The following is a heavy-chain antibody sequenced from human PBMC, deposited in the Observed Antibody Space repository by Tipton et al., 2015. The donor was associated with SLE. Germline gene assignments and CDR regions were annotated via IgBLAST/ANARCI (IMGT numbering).Heavy chain of an antibody. CDR1: GFNVDDYA. J-gene: IGHJ6*03. D-gene: IGHD1-26*01. CDR3: ARDGGSLEDYMDV. V-gene: IGHV3-9*01. Sequence: SLRLSCAASGFNVDDYAMHWVRQAPGKGLEWVSGISWYGDDIQYADSVKGRFTISRDNAKNSLYLQMNSLRAEDTAVYYCARDGGSLEDYMDVWGKGTTVTVSS. CDR2: ISWYGDDI.